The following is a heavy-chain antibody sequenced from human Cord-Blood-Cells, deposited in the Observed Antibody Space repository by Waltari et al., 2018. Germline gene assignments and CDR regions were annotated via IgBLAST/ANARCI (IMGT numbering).Heavy chain of an antibody. CDR2: IRAYNGNT. D-gene: IGHD6-6*01. CDR3: ASSYSSSSNWFDP. Sequence: QVQLVQSGAEVKKPGASVTVSCKASGYTFTSYGISCVRQAPVQGLEWMGWIRAYNGNTNYAQKIKGRVPMTTDTSTSTAYMELRSLRSDDTAVYYCASSYSSSSNWFDPWGQGILVTVSS. V-gene: IGHV1-18*01. CDR1: GYTFTSYG. J-gene: IGHJ5*02.